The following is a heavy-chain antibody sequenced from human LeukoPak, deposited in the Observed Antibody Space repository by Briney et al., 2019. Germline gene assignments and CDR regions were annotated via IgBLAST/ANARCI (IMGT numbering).Heavy chain of an antibody. V-gene: IGHV3-33*08. CDR3: AREMGLNIVATFGY. Sequence: GGSLRLSCAASGFTFSTYAMSWVRQAPGKGLEWVALIWYDGSSKYYRDSVKGRFTISRDNSKNTLYLQMNSLRDEDTAVYYCAREMGLNIVATFGYWGQGTLVTVSS. CDR1: GFTFSTYA. D-gene: IGHD5-12*01. J-gene: IGHJ4*02. CDR2: IWYDGSSK.